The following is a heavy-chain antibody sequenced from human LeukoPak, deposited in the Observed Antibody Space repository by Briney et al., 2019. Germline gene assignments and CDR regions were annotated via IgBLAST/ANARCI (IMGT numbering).Heavy chain of an antibody. V-gene: IGHV1-18*01. D-gene: IGHD6-13*01. CDR1: GYIFSNFFSSYG. CDR3: ARDLLTGYSSSWFSYYYGMDV. J-gene: IGHJ6*02. CDR2: ISAYNCNT. Sequence: ASVTVSCTASGYIFSNFFSSYGITWVRQAPGQGLQWMGWISAYNCNTNYAQKLQGRVTMTTDTSTSTAYMELRSLRSDDTAVYYCARDLLTGYSSSWFSYYYGMDVWGQGTTVTVSS.